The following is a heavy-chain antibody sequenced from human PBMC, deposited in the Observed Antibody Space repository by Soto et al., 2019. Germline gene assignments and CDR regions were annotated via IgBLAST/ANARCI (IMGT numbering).Heavy chain of an antibody. CDR2: ISGSGGST. CDR1: GFTFSSYA. D-gene: IGHD2-2*01. Sequence: EVQLLESGGGVVQPGGSLRLSCAASGFTFSSYAMSWVRQAPGKGLEWVPAISGSGGSTYYADSVKGRFTISRDNSKNTLYLQMNSLRAEDTAVYYCAKEPGLVGTFDYWGQGTLVTVSS. V-gene: IGHV3-23*01. CDR3: AKEPGLVGTFDY. J-gene: IGHJ4*02.